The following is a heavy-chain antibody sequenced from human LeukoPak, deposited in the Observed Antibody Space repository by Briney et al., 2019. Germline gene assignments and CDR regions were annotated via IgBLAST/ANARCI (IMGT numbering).Heavy chain of an antibody. V-gene: IGHV1-69*13. CDR1: GGTFSIYA. D-gene: IGHD3-3*01. CDR3: ARAVSIFGVVILYYYYCMDV. Sequence: SVTVSCKSSGGTFSIYASSWVRQAPGQGLEWMGGIIPIFGTANYAQKFQGRVTITADESTSTAYMELSSLRSEDTAVYYCARAVSIFGVVILYYYYCMDVWGQGTTVTVSS. J-gene: IGHJ6*02. CDR2: IIPIFGTA.